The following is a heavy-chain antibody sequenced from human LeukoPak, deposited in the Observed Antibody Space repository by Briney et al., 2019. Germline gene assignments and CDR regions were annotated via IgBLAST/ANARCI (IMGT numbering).Heavy chain of an antibody. D-gene: IGHD6-6*01. V-gene: IGHV1-18*01. CDR2: INVYNGHT. CDR3: VRDLGSSSSDY. CDR1: GYIFTNYG. Sequence: ASVRVSCKTSGYIFTNYGVSWVRQAPGQGLEWMGWINVYNGHTIYAQEFQGRVTLTTDTSTSTAHMDLRSLRSDDTAVYYCVRDLGSSSSDYWGQGTLVTVSS. J-gene: IGHJ4*02.